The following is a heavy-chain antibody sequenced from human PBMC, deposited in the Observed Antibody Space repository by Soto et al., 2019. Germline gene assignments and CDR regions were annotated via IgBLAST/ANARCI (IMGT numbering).Heavy chain of an antibody. CDR1: GYNFTSYW. J-gene: IGHJ6*02. V-gene: IGHV5-51*01. CDR3: AGGGVRGVITRTRDYYGMDV. D-gene: IGHD3-10*01. Sequence: GESLKISCKGSGYNFTSYWIGWVRQMPGKGLECMGIIYPGDSDTRYSPSFQGQVTISADKSINTAYLQWSSLKASDTAMYYCAGGGVRGVITRTRDYYGMDVWGQGTTVTVSS. CDR2: IYPGDSDT.